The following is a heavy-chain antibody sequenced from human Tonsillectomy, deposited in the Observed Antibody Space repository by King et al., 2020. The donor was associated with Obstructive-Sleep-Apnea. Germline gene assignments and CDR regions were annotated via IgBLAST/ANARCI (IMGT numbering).Heavy chain of an antibody. J-gene: IGHJ5*02. CDR1: GGSISSYY. V-gene: IGHV4-4*07. CDR2: IYTSGST. Sequence: QLQESGPGLVKPSETLSLTCTVSGGSISSYYWSWIRQPAGKGLEWIGRIYTSGSTNYNPSLKSRVTMSVDTSKNPFSLKLSSVTAADTAVYYWARGYCSGGSCVSYNWFDPWGQGTLVTVSS. CDR3: ARGYCSGGSCVSYNWFDP. D-gene: IGHD2-15*01.